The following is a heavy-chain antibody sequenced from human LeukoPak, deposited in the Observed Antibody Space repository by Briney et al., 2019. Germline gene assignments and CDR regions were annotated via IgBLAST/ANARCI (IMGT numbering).Heavy chain of an antibody. V-gene: IGHV4-30-4*08. Sequence: SQTLSLTCTFSGDSITSGDYYWTWIRQPPGKGLEWIGYIYYSGIAYYHPSLKSRVSISVDTSKNQFSLNLNSVTAADTAVYYCASALQASLQPRFDPWGQGTLVTVSS. CDR1: GDSITSGDYY. J-gene: IGHJ5*02. D-gene: IGHD4-11*01. CDR2: IYYSGIA. CDR3: ASALQASLQPRFDP.